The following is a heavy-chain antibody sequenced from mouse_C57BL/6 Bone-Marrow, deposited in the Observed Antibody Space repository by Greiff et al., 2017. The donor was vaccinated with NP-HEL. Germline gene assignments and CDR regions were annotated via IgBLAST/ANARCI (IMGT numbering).Heavy chain of an antibody. V-gene: IGHV1-64*01. CDR3: ARGDYFLSDFDV. CDR2: IHPNSGST. J-gene: IGHJ1*03. CDR1: GYTFTSYW. Sequence: QVQLQQPGAELVKPGASVKLSCKASGYTFTSYWMHWVKQRPGQGLEWIGMIHPNSGSTNYNEKFKSKATLTVDKSSSKAYMQLSSLTSEDSAVYYCARGDYFLSDFDVWGTGTTVTVSS. D-gene: IGHD2-13*01.